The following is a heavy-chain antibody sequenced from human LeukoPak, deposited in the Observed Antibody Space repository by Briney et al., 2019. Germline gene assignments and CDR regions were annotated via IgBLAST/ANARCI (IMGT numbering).Heavy chain of an antibody. CDR3: AGASGDIVETATMGSY. Sequence: PGGSLRLSCAASGFTFSSYSMNWVRQAPGKGLEWVSSISSSSSIYYADSVKGRFTISRDNAKNSLYLQMNSLRAEDTAVYYCAGASGDIVETATMGSYWGQGTLVTVSS. CDR2: ISSSSSI. J-gene: IGHJ4*02. V-gene: IGHV3-21*01. D-gene: IGHD5-18*01. CDR1: GFTFSSYS.